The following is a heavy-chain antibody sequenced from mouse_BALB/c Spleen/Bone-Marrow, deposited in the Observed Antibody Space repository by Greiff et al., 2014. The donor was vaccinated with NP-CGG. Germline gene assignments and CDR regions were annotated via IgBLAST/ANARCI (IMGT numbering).Heavy chain of an antibody. D-gene: IGHD1-1*02. CDR1: GYTFTTYT. CDR2: INTGSGYN. Sequence: QVQLQQSGAELVRPGASVKMSCKASGYTFTTYTMHWVQQRPGQGLEWIGDINTGSGYNNYDQKFKDKATLTADKSSSTAYMQLSSLTSEDAAVYYCARDWTIPFAYWGQGTLVTVSA. J-gene: IGHJ3*01. V-gene: IGHV1-4*01. CDR3: ARDWTIPFAY.